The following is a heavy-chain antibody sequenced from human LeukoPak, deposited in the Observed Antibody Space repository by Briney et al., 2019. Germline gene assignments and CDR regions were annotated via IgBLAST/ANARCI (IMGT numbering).Heavy chain of an antibody. J-gene: IGHJ5*02. CDR2: INHSGGT. CDR3: ARGQKWGRSWFDP. Sequence: PSESLSLTCAVYGGSFSGCYWSWIRQPPGKGLEWIGEINHSGGTNYNPSLKSRVTISVDTSKNQFSLKLSSVTAADTAVYYCARGQKWGRSWFDPWGQGTLVTVSS. V-gene: IGHV4-34*01. D-gene: IGHD3-16*01. CDR1: GGSFSGCY.